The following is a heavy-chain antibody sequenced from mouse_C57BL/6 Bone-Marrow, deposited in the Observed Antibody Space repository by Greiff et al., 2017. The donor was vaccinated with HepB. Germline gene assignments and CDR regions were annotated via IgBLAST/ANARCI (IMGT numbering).Heavy chain of an antibody. Sequence: VQLQQSGTVLARPGASVKMSCKTSGYTFTSYWMHWVKQRPGQGLEWIGAIYPGNSDTSYNQKFKGKAKLTAGTSASTAYMALSSLTNEDSAVYYCTDGPWFAYWGQGTLVTVSA. J-gene: IGHJ3*01. CDR3: TDGPWFAY. D-gene: IGHD2-3*01. CDR2: IYPGNSDT. CDR1: GYTFTSYW. V-gene: IGHV1-5*01.